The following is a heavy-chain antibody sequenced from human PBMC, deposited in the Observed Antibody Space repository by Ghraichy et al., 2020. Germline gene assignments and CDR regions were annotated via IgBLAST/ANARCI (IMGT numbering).Heavy chain of an antibody. CDR1: GFTFSNAW. J-gene: IGHJ3*02. Sequence: GGSLRLSCAASGFTFSNAWMSWVRQAPGKGLEWVGRIKSKTDGGTTDYAAPVKGRFTISRDDSKNTLYLQMNSLKTEDTAVYYCTTEGIVVVPAAPPNAFDIWGQGTMVTVSS. CDR2: IKSKTDGGTT. CDR3: TTEGIVVVPAAPPNAFDI. V-gene: IGHV3-15*01. D-gene: IGHD2-2*01.